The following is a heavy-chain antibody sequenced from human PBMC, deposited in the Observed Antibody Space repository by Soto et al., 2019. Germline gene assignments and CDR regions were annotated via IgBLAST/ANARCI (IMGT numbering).Heavy chain of an antibody. D-gene: IGHD3-10*01. CDR3: ARRYGSGRIYYYGMDV. V-gene: IGHV1-69*13. CDR2: IIPIFGTA. J-gene: IGHJ6*02. CDR1: GGTLSSYA. Sequence: ASVKVSCKASGGTLSSYAISWVRQAPGQGLEWMGGIIPIFGTANYAQKFQGRVTITADESTSTAYMELSSLRSEDTAVYYCARRYGSGRIYYYGMDVWGQGTTVTVSS.